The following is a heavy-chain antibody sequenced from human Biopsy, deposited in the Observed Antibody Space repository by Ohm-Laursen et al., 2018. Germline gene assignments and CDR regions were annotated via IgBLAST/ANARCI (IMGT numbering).Heavy chain of an antibody. Sequence: SVKASCKASGGPSSNYAFSWARQAPGQGLEWVGRIVPILGHLNYAQRFQGRVSITADKSTTYVYMELSSLTSGDTAVYYCAADAGGYYTEFDYWGPGTLVTVSS. D-gene: IGHD3-3*01. CDR3: AADAGGYYTEFDY. J-gene: IGHJ4*02. V-gene: IGHV1-69*04. CDR2: IVPILGHL. CDR1: GGPSSNYA.